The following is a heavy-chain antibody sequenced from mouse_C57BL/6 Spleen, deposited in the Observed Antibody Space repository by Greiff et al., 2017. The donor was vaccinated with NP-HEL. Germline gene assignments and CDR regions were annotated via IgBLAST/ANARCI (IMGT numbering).Heavy chain of an antibody. Sequence: QVQLQQPGAELVKPGASVKMSCKASGYTFTSYWITWVKQRPGQGLEWIGDIYPGSGSTNYNEKFKSKATLTVDTSSSTAYMQLSSLTSEDSAVYFCARVNYGNYVLDYWGQGTTLTVSS. D-gene: IGHD2-1*01. CDR3: ARVNYGNYVLDY. J-gene: IGHJ2*01. CDR1: GYTFTSYW. V-gene: IGHV1-55*01. CDR2: IYPGSGST.